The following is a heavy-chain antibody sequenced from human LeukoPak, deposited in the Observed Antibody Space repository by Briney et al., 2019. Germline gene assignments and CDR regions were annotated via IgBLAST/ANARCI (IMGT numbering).Heavy chain of an antibody. CDR2: INPNSGGT. J-gene: IGHJ6*03. CDR3: ARVRSGSGSYYNVIYYYYYMDV. V-gene: IGHV1-2*06. D-gene: IGHD3-10*01. CDR1: GYTFTGYY. Sequence: ASVKVSCKASGYTFTGYYMQWVRQAPGQGLEWMGRINPNSGGTNYAQKFQGRVTMTRDTSISTAYMELSRLRSDDTAVYYCARVRSGSGSYYNVIYYYYYMDVWGKGTTVTVSS.